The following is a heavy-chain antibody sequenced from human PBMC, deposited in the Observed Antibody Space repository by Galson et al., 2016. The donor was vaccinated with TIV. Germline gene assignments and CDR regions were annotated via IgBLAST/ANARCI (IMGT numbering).Heavy chain of an antibody. V-gene: IGHV3-30*16. CDR2: ISHDGSKN. D-gene: IGHD6-19*01. CDR3: ARHSGAVAGYDYGMDV. Sequence: SLRLSCAASGFTFSDYTMHWVRQAPGQGLEWVTAISHDGSKNSYADSVKGRFTITRDNSRNTLYLQMNSLTSDDTAVYNCARHSGAVAGYDYGMDVWGQGTTVTVSS. J-gene: IGHJ6*02. CDR1: GFTFSDYT.